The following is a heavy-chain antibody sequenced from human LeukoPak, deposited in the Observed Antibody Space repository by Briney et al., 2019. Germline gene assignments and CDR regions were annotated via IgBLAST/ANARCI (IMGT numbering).Heavy chain of an antibody. D-gene: IGHD4-23*01. J-gene: IGHJ4*02. Sequence: GGSLRLSCAASGFTFSSDAMSWVRQAPGKGLEWVSAISGSGGSTYYADSVKGRFTISRDNSKNTLYLKMNSLRDEDTAVYYCATFPTTVVTPDYFDYWGQGTLVTVSS. CDR2: ISGSGGST. V-gene: IGHV3-23*01. CDR1: GFTFSSDA. CDR3: ATFPTTVVTPDYFDY.